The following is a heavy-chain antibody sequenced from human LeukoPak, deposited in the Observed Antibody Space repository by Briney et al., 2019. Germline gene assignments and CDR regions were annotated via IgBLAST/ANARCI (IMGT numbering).Heavy chain of an antibody. CDR1: GYTFTGYY. V-gene: IGHV1-2*02. D-gene: IGHD4-17*01. CDR2: INPDSGGT. Sequence: ASVKVSCKASGYTFTGYYMHWVRQAPGQGLEWMGCINPDSGGTNYAQKFQGRVTMTRDTSITTAYMELSSLRSDDTAVYYCARDPYGDYADDAFDIWGQGTMVTVSS. J-gene: IGHJ3*02. CDR3: ARDPYGDYADDAFDI.